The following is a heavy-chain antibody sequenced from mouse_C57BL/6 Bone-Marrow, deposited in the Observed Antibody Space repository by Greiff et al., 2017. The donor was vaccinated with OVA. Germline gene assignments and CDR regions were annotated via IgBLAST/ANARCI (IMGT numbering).Heavy chain of an antibody. CDR2: FYPGSGSI. Sequence: VQLQQSGAELVKPGASVKLSCKASGYTFTEYTIHWVKQRSGQGLEWIGWFYPGSGSIKYNEKFKDKATLTADKSSSTVYMELSRLTSEDSAVYFGARHEERPLLRQYYFDYWGQGTTLTVSS. CDR3: ARHEERPLLRQYYFDY. J-gene: IGHJ2*01. D-gene: IGHD1-2*01. V-gene: IGHV1-62-2*01. CDR1: GYTFTEYT.